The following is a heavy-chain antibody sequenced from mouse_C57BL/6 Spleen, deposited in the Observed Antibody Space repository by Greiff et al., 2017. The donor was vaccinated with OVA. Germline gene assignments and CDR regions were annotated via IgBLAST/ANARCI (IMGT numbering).Heavy chain of an antibody. V-gene: IGHV14-2*01. CDR2: IDPEDGET. D-gene: IGHD1-1*01. Sequence: VQLKESGAELVKPGASVKLSCTASGFNIKDYYMHWVKQRTEQGLEWIGRIDPEDGETKYAPKFQGKATITADTSSNTAYLQLSSLTSEDTAVHYCARNLLRDWYFDVWGTGTTVTVSS. CDR3: ARNLLRDWYFDV. J-gene: IGHJ1*03. CDR1: GFNIKDYY.